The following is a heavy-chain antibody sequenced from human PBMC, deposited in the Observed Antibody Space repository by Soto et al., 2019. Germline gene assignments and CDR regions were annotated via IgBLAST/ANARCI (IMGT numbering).Heavy chain of an antibody. Sequence: GGSLRLSCAASGFTFSSYGMYWVRQAPGKGLEWVAVISYDGSNKYYADSVKGRFTISRDNSKNTLYLQMNSLRAEDTAVYYCAKENFDWLLTYYYYYGMDVWGQGTTVTVSS. CDR2: ISYDGSNK. CDR3: AKENFDWLLTYYYYYGMDV. CDR1: GFTFSSYG. D-gene: IGHD3-9*01. J-gene: IGHJ6*02. V-gene: IGHV3-30*18.